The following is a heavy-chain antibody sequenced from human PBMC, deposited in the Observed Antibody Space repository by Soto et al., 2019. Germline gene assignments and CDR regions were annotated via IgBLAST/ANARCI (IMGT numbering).Heavy chain of an antibody. Sequence: PGGSLRLSCAASGFTFSSYAMSWVRQAPGKGLEWVSAISGSGGSTYYADSVKGRFTISRDNSKNTLYLQMNSLRAEDTAVYYCAKALPTVVTPYYYYGMDVWGQGTTVTVSS. CDR1: GFTFSSYA. D-gene: IGHD4-17*01. J-gene: IGHJ6*02. V-gene: IGHV3-23*01. CDR2: ISGSGGST. CDR3: AKALPTVVTPYYYYGMDV.